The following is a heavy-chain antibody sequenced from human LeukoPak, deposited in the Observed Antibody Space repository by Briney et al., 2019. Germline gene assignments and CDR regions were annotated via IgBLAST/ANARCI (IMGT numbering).Heavy chain of an antibody. J-gene: IGHJ3*02. V-gene: IGHV4-59*02. CDR1: GGSVSSYY. Sequence: PSETLSLTCTVSGGSVSSYYWNWIRQPPGKGLEWIGYVYFSGTTNHSPSLKSRVTISIDTSKNQFSLKLRSVTAADTAVYYCARCSGYDLSSFDIWGQGTMVTVSS. D-gene: IGHD5-12*01. CDR2: VYFSGTT. CDR3: ARCSGYDLSSFDI.